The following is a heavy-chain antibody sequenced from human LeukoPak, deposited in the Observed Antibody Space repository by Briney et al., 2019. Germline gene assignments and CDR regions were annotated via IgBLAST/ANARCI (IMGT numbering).Heavy chain of an antibody. CDR2: ISGSGGST. V-gene: IGHV3-23*01. J-gene: IGHJ4*02. Sequence: GGSLRLSCAASGFTFSSYAMSWVRQAPGKGLEWVSAISGSGGSTYYADSVKGRFTISRDNSKNTLYLQMNSLRAEDTAVYYCARSRVTMVRGDVGYWGQGTLVTVSS. D-gene: IGHD3-10*01. CDR1: GFTFSSYA. CDR3: ARSRVTMVRGDVGY.